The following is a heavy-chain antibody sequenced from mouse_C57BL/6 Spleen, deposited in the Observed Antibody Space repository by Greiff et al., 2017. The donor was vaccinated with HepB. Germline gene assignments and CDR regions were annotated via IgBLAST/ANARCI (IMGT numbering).Heavy chain of an antibody. J-gene: IGHJ2*01. CDR3: ARSYYGGYFDF. V-gene: IGHV5-6*01. D-gene: IGHD1-1*02. CDR1: GFTFSSYG. CDR2: ISSGGSYT. Sequence: EVQLQESGGDLVKPGGSLKLSCAASGFTFSSYGMSWVRQTPDKRLEWVATISSGGSYTYYPDSVKGRFTISRDNAKNTLYLQMSSLKSEDTAMYYCARSYYGGYFDFWGQGTTLTVSS.